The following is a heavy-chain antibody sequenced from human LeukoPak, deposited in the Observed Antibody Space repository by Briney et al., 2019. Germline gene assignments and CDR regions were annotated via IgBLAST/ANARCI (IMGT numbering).Heavy chain of an antibody. CDR1: GFSLSTSGVG. CDR3: ARQLRGPYSFDY. Sequence: SGPTLVNPTQTLTLTCTFSGFSLSTSGVGVGWIRQPPGKALEWLAPIYWNDDKRYSPSLKSRLTITRDTSKNQVVLTMTNLDPVDTATYYCARQLRGPYSFDYWGQGTLVTVSS. D-gene: IGHD4-17*01. CDR2: IYWNDDK. V-gene: IGHV2-5*01. J-gene: IGHJ4*02.